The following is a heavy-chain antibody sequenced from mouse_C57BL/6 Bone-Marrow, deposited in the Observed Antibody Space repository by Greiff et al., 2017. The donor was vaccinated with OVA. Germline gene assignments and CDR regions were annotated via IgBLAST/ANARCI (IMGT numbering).Heavy chain of an antibody. D-gene: IGHD2-1*01. V-gene: IGHV1-55*01. Sequence: QVQLQQPGAELVKPGASVKMSCKASGYTFTSYWITWVKQRPGQGLEWIGDLYPGSGSTNYNEKFKSKATLTVDTSSSTAYMQLSSLTSEDSAVYYCARRGYGNPLDYWGQGTSVTVSS. CDR2: LYPGSGST. CDR1: GYTFTSYW. J-gene: IGHJ4*01. CDR3: ARRGYGNPLDY.